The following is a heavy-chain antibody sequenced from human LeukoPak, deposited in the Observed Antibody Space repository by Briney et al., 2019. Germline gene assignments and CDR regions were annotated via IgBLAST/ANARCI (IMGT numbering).Heavy chain of an antibody. D-gene: IGHD2-15*01. V-gene: IGHV3-48*01. CDR1: GFTFSSYS. CDR2: ISSNSSTI. CDR3: AKHLRSCSGGGCYPYYYMDV. J-gene: IGHJ6*03. Sequence: GGSLRLSCAASGFTFSSYSMNWVRQAPGKGLEWVSYISSNSSTIYYADSVKGRFTISRDNAKNSLYLQMNSLRAEDTAVYYCAKHLRSCSGGGCYPYYYMDVWGKGTTVTVSS.